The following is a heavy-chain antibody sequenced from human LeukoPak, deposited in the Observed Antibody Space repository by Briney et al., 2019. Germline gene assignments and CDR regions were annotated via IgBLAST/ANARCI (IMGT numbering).Heavy chain of an antibody. CDR2: IWYDGSNK. J-gene: IGHJ4*02. D-gene: IGHD2-2*02. CDR1: GFTFSSYG. CDR3: ARDACSSTSCYRFGLDY. Sequence: PGRSLRLSCAASGFTFSSYGMHWVRQAPGKGLEWVAVIWYDGSNKYYADSVKGRFTISRDNSKNTLYLQMNSLRAEDTAVYYCARDACSSTSCYRFGLDYWGQGTLVTVSS. V-gene: IGHV3-33*01.